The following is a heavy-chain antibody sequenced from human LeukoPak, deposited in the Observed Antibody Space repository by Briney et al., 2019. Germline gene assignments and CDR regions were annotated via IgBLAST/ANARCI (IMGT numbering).Heavy chain of an antibody. J-gene: IGHJ3*02. D-gene: IGHD2-15*01. CDR3: GVVVVAAYDAFDI. CDR1: GYSFPSYW. V-gene: IGHV5-51*01. CDR2: IYPGDSDT. Sequence: GESLKISCKVSGYSFPSYWITWVRQVPGKGLEWMGIIYPGDSDTRYSPSFQGQVTISADKSISTAYLQWSSLKASDTAMYYCGVVVVAAYDAFDIWGQGTMVTVSS.